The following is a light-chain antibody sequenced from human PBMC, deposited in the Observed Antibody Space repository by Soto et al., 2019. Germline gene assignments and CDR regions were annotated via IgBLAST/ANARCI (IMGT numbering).Light chain of an antibody. CDR2: WAS. J-gene: IGKJ1*01. CDR3: QQYYRPWT. CDR1: QSVLYSSNNKNY. Sequence: DIVMTQSPDSLAVSLGERATINCKSSQSVLYSSNNKNYLAWYQQKPGQPPKLLIYWASTRESGVPDRFSGSRSGTEFTLTISRLQAEDVAVYYCQQYYRPWTFGQGTKVEIK. V-gene: IGKV4-1*01.